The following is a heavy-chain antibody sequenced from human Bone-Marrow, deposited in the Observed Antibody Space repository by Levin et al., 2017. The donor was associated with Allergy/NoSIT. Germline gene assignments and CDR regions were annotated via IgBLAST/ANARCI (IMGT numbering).Heavy chain of an antibody. CDR2: VSAGGERT. CDR3: AKDNGAIFGEY. CDR1: GFSFGTYA. Sequence: SCATSGFSFGTYAVSWVRQAPGTGLQWVSTVSAGGERTYYVDSVEGRFTISKDFSKSTVSLQMDGLRAEDTAIYFCAKDNGAIFGEYWGQGMLVTVSS. V-gene: IGHV3-23*01. D-gene: IGHD3-3*01. J-gene: IGHJ1*01.